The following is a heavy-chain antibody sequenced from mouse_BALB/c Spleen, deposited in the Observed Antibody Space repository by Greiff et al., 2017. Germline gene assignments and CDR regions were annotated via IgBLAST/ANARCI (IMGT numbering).Heavy chain of an antibody. V-gene: IGHV1-5*01. CDR2: IYPGNSDT. J-gene: IGHJ2*01. CDR3: TRAWDGGY. D-gene: IGHD4-1*01. Sequence: DVQLQESGTVLARPGATVKMSCKASGYSFTSYWMHWVKQRPGQGLEWIGAIYPGNSDTSYNQKFKGKAKLTAVTSASTAYMELSSLTNEDSAVYYGTRAWDGGYWGQGTTLTVSS. CDR1: GYSFTSYW.